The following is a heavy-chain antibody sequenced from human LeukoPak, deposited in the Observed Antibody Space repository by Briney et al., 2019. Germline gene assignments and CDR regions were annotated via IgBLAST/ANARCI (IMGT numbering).Heavy chain of an antibody. D-gene: IGHD2-15*01. CDR1: GGSITSGGYC. CDR2: VCHDGGT. CDR3: AKEGRDSGGYNGWFEP. J-gene: IGHJ5*02. V-gene: IGHV4-31*03. Sequence: SETLSLTCTVSGGSITSGGYCWSWIRQHPGKGLEWIGYVCHDGGTSYNPSLKSGVTVAIDTSKNQFSLKLNSVTAADTAVFYCAKEGRDSGGYNGWFEPWGQGTLVTVSS.